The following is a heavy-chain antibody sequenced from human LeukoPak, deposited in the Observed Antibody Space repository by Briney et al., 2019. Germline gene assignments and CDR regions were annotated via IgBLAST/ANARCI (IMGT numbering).Heavy chain of an antibody. Sequence: PGGSLRLSCAASGFPFSRYTMSWVRQTPGKGLEWVSAISGSGGSTYYADSVKGRFTISRDNSKNTLYLQMNSLRAEDTAVYYCAKDYYGSGSYYPTLSNYYMDVWGKGTTVTVSS. D-gene: IGHD3-10*01. CDR1: GFPFSRYT. J-gene: IGHJ6*03. CDR3: AKDYYGSGSYYPTLSNYYMDV. CDR2: ISGSGGST. V-gene: IGHV3-23*01.